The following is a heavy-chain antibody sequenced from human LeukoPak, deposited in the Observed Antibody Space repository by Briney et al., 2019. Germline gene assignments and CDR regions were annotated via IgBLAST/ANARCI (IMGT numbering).Heavy chain of an antibody. J-gene: IGHJ4*02. CDR3: ARHEGFSQKD. V-gene: IGHV4-4*02. CDR2: IHESGST. CDR1: GVSMSSNNW. Sequence: SATLSLTCAVSGVSMSSNNWWSWVREPPGKGLEWIGEIHESGSTNYNPSLKSRVTISVDKSKDQFSLKLSSVTAAYTAVYYCARHEGFSQKDWGQGTQVTVS.